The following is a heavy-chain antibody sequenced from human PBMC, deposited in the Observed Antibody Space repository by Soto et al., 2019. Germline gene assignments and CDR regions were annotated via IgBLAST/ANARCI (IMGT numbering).Heavy chain of an antibody. D-gene: IGHD2-2*01. CDR2: IYHSGIT. CDR1: GGYMIAYY. V-gene: IGHV4-59*01. CDR3: ARGSTRFDP. J-gene: IGHJ5*02. Sequence: PSETLPLSCTVSGGYMIAYYWSWIRQPPGKGLEWIGYIYHSGITNYNPSLESRVNILVDTSKNQFSLTGTSVTAVDTAVYDCARGSTRFDPWGQGTLVTVTS.